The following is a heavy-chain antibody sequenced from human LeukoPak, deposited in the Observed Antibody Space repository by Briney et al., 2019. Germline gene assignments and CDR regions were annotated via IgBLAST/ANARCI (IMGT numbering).Heavy chain of an antibody. CDR2: IYSGGST. D-gene: IGHD6-19*01. CDR1: GFPFTSYA. Sequence: GGSLRLSCAASGFPFTSYAMTWVRQAPGKGLEWVSVIYSGGSTFYADSVKGRFIISRDNSKNTLYLQMNSLRAEDTAVYYCAKKRVAGTRLGYYFDYWGQGTLVTVSS. J-gene: IGHJ4*02. V-gene: IGHV3-66*02. CDR3: AKKRVAGTRLGYYFDY.